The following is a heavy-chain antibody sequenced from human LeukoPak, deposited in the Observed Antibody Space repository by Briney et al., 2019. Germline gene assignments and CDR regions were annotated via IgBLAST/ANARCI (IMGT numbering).Heavy chain of an antibody. Sequence: GGSLRLSCAASGFTFSSYSMNWVRQAPGKGLEWVSYISSSGSTIYYADSVKGRFTISRDNAKNSLYLQMNSPRAEDTAVYYCARASKEGVVVPAAILDYYYYYYYMDVWGKGTTVTVSS. D-gene: IGHD2-2*02. CDR1: GFTFSSYS. J-gene: IGHJ6*03. V-gene: IGHV3-48*04. CDR3: ARASKEGVVVPAAILDYYYYYYYMDV. CDR2: ISSSGSTI.